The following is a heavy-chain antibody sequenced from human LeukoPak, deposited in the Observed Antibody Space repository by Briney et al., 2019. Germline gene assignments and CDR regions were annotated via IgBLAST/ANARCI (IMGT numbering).Heavy chain of an antibody. CDR2: IGPADSET. D-gene: IGHD3-3*01. CDR3: ARRCNNGDFWTG. Sequence: GESLKISCQGSGYSFTNYWITWVRQLPAKGLEWMGRIGPADSETKYRPSFQGHVTLSGDKSISTVYLQWSSLKASDTAMYYCARRCNNGDFWTGWGQGTLVTV. V-gene: IGHV5-10-1*01. J-gene: IGHJ4*02. CDR1: GYSFTNYW.